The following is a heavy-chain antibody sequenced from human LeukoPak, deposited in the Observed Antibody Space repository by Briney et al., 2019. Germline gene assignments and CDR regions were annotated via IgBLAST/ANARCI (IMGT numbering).Heavy chain of an antibody. J-gene: IGHJ5*02. V-gene: IGHV3-74*01. CDR2: VATDGTGP. CDR1: GFTFSSYW. CDR3: ARDMGPYGGNPGGS. D-gene: IGHD4-23*01. Sequence: GTSLRLSCAASGFTFSSYWMHWVRQAPGKGLVWVSRVATDGTGPSYADFVKGRFTISRDNAKDTLYLQMNSLSAEDTAVYYCARDMGPYGGNPGGSWGQGTLVTVSS.